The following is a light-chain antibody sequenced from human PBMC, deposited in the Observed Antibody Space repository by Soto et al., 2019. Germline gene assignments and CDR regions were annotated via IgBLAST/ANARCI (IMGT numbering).Light chain of an antibody. J-gene: IGKJ1*01. CDR3: HQFGRSTPSWT. CDR2: GAS. CDR1: QSVSSNY. V-gene: IGKV3-20*01. Sequence: ETVLTQSPGTLSLSPGERATLSCRASQSVSSNYLAWYQQKPGQAPRLLMYGASTRDTGIPDRFSGSGSGTDLTLTISRLEPEDFAVYYCHQFGRSTPSWTFGQGTKMEIK.